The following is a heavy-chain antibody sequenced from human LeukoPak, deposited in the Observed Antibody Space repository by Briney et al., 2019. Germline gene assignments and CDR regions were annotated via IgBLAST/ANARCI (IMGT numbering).Heavy chain of an antibody. CDR1: GYSISGGYY. V-gene: IGHV4-38-2*02. Sequence: NSSETLSLTCTVSGYSISGGYYWGWSRQPPGKGLEWIGSIYHSGSTYYNPSLKSRVTISVDTSKNQFSLKLSSVTAADTAVYYCARTTMVRGTYYMDVWGKGTTVTVSS. D-gene: IGHD3-10*01. CDR2: IYHSGST. J-gene: IGHJ6*03. CDR3: ARTTMVRGTYYMDV.